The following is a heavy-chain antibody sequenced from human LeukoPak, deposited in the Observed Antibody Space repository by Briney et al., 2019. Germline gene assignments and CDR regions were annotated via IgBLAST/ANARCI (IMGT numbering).Heavy chain of an antibody. CDR3: ARGLCSGGSCYLDWYFDL. CDR1: GFTFSSYG. Sequence: PGGSLRLSCAASGFTFSSYGMNWVRQAPGKGLEWVSSINSSSSYIHYADSVKGRFAISRDNAKNSLYLQMTSLRAEDTAVYYCARGLCSGGSCYLDWYFDLWGRGTLVTVSS. V-gene: IGHV3-21*01. CDR2: INSSSSYI. D-gene: IGHD2-15*01. J-gene: IGHJ2*01.